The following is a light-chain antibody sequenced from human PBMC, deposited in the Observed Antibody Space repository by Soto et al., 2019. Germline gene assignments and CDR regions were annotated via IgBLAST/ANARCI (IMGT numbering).Light chain of an antibody. CDR2: GNT. CDR1: SSNIGAGFH. V-gene: IGLV1-40*01. Sequence: QSVLTQPPSVSGAPGQRVTISCTGSSSNIGAGFHVHWYQQLPGTAPKLLIYGNTNRPSGVPDRFSGSKSGTSASLAITGLQAEDEADYYCQSFDSSLSVWMFGGGTKVTVL. CDR3: QSFDSSLSVWM. J-gene: IGLJ3*02.